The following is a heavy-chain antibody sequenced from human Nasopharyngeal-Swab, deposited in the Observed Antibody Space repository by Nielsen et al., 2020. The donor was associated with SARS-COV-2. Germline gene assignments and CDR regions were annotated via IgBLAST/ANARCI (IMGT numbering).Heavy chain of an antibody. J-gene: IGHJ3*02. Sequence: GESLTISCAASGLGFSNYEMNWVRQAPGKGLEWISYISTTTATIYYADSVKGRFTISRDNAKNSQYLQMNSLRAEDTAVYYCAREVPYSGHDDAFDIWGQGTMVTVS. CDR3: AREVPYSGHDDAFDI. D-gene: IGHD5-12*01. CDR2: ISTTTATI. V-gene: IGHV3-48*03. CDR1: GLGFSNYE.